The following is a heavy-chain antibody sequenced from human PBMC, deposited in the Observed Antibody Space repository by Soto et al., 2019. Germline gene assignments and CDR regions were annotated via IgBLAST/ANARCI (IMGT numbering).Heavy chain of an antibody. J-gene: IGHJ6*02. Sequence: QVQLVESGGGLVKPGGSLRLSCAASGFTFSDYYMSWIRQAPGKGLEWVSYISNSGSTIYYADSVKGRFIISRDNARNSLHLQMNSLRGEDTAVYYCATPLISGSTYGMDVWGQGTRVTVSS. CDR1: GFTFSDYY. V-gene: IGHV3-11*01. D-gene: IGHD1-7*01. CDR3: ATPLISGSTYGMDV. CDR2: ISNSGSTI.